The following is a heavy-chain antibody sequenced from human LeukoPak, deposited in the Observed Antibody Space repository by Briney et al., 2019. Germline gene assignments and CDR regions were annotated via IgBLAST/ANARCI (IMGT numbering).Heavy chain of an antibody. CDR1: GFTFSSYE. CDR2: ISSSGSTI. V-gene: IGHV3-48*03. CDR3: ARDRSVDYVWGSYPLDY. Sequence: PGGSLRLSCAASGFTFSSYEMNWVRQAPGKGLGWVSYISSSGSTIYYADSVKGRFTISRDNAKNSLYLQMNSLRAEDTAVYYCARDRSVDYVWGSYPLDYWGQGTLVTVSS. D-gene: IGHD3-16*02. J-gene: IGHJ4*02.